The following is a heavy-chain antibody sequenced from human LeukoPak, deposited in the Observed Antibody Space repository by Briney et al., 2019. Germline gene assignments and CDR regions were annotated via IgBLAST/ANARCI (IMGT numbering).Heavy chain of an antibody. Sequence: SETLSLTCAVYGGSFSGYYWSWIRQPPGKGLEWIGEINHSGSTNYNPSLKSRVTISVDTSKNQFSLKLSSVTAADTAVYYCAKAGLVYDILTGGVDYWGQGTLVTVSS. J-gene: IGHJ4*02. CDR3: AKAGLVYDILTGGVDY. V-gene: IGHV4-34*01. CDR1: GGSFSGYY. CDR2: INHSGST. D-gene: IGHD3-9*01.